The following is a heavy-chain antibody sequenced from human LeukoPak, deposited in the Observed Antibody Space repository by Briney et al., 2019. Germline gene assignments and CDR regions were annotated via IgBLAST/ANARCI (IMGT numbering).Heavy chain of an antibody. CDR1: GGSISSSNW. J-gene: IGHJ4*02. Sequence: SETLSLTCAVSGGSISSSNWWSWVRQPPGKGLEWIGEIYHSGSTNYNPSLKSRVTISVDKSKNQFSLTLSSVTAADTAVSYCARTWGMYYFDYWGQGTLVTVSS. CDR3: ARTWGMYYFDY. V-gene: IGHV4-4*02. CDR2: IYHSGST. D-gene: IGHD3-16*01.